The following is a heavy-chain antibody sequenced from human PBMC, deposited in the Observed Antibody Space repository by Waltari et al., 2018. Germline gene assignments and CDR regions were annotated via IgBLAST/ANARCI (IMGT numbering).Heavy chain of an antibody. CDR1: GYTFTGYY. CDR3: ARDYSGWSNHNWFDP. Sequence: QVQLVQSGAEVKKPGASVKVSCKASGYTFTGYYMHWVRQAPGQGLEWMGWINPNSGGTNYAQKFQGRVTMTRDTSISTAYMELSRLRSDDTAVYYCARDYSGWSNHNWFDPWGQGTLVTVSS. CDR2: INPNSGGT. V-gene: IGHV1-2*02. J-gene: IGHJ5*02. D-gene: IGHD6-19*01.